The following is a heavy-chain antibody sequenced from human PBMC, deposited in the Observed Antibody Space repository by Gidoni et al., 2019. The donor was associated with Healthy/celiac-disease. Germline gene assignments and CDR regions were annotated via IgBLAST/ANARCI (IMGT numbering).Heavy chain of an antibody. CDR1: GGSFIGYY. CDR2: INHSGST. V-gene: IGHV4-34*01. CDR3: ARKDYVWGSYRYKTQTYFDY. J-gene: IGHJ4*02. D-gene: IGHD3-16*02. Sequence: QVQLQQWGAGLLKPSETLSLTCAVYGGSFIGYYWSWIRQPPGKGLEWIGEINHSGSTNYNPSLKSRVTISVDTSKNQFSLKLSSVTAADTAVYYCARKDYVWGSYRYKTQTYFDYWGQGTLVTVSS.